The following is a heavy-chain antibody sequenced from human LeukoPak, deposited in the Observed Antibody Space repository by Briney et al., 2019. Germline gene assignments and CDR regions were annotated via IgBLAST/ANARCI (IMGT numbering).Heavy chain of an antibody. D-gene: IGHD2-8*01. J-gene: IGHJ3*02. CDR2: IYSGGST. V-gene: IGHV3-53*01. CDR3: ARDPGLMDVRGAFDI. CDR1: GFTFSSYE. Sequence: GGSLRLSCAASGFTFSSYEMNWVRQAPGKGLEWVSVIYSGGSTYYADSVKGRFTISRDNSKNTLYLQMNSLRAEDTAVYYCARDPGLMDVRGAFDIWGQGTMVTVSS.